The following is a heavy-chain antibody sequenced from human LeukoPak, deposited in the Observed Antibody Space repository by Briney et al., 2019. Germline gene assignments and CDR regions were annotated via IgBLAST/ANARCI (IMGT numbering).Heavy chain of an antibody. J-gene: IGHJ3*02. CDR2: INPNSGGT. D-gene: IGHD3-3*01. Sequence: ASVKVSCKASGYTFTGYYMHWVRQAPGQGLEWMGWINPNSGGTNYAQKFQGRVTMTTDTSTSTAYMELRSLRSDDTAVYYCARDRGSYYDFWSGPVGAFDIWGQGTMITVSS. V-gene: IGHV1-2*02. CDR3: ARDRGSYYDFWSGPVGAFDI. CDR1: GYTFTGYY.